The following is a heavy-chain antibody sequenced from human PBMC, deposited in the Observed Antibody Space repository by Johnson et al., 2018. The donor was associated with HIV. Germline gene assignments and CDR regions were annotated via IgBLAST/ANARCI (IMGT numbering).Heavy chain of an antibody. J-gene: IGHJ3*01. CDR3: AKVDCGGDTCAGYDPFDL. V-gene: IGHV3-74*03. D-gene: IGHD2-21*01. CDR1: GFAFRTYW. CDR2: IYNDGSRT. Sequence: ASGFAFRTYWMVWVRQVPGKRPVWVARIYNDGSRTTYADSVRGRFTISRDNAKYTVDLQMNSLRVEDTAVYYCAKVDCGGDTCAGYDPFDLWGQGTLVTVSS.